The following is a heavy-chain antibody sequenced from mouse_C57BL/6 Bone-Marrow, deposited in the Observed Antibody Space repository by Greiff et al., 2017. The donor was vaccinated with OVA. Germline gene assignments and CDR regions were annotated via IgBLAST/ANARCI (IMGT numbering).Heavy chain of an antibody. CDR2: ISYDGSN. D-gene: IGHD2-4*01. CDR3: ARADYDFRHYYAMDY. J-gene: IGHJ4*01. V-gene: IGHV3-6*01. Sequence: EVQLQESGPGLVKPSQSLSLTCSVTGYSITSGYYWNWIRQFPGNKLEWMGYISYDGSNNYNPSLKNRISITRDTSKNQFFLKLNSVTTEDTATYYCARADYDFRHYYAMDYWGQGTSVTVSS. CDR1: GYSITSGYY.